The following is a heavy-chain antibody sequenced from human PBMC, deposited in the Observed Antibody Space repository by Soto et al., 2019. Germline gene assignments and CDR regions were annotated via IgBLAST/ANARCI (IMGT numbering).Heavy chain of an antibody. CDR2: IWYDGSEK. V-gene: IGHV3-33*01. CDR1: GLTFSSSG. Sequence: QVQLVESGGGVVQPGRSLRLSCAASGLTFSSSGMHWVRQAPGKGLEWVALIWYDGSEKYYADSVKGRFTISRDNSKNTLYLQMNSLRAEDTAVYYCARGPYSGGFDYWGQGTLVTVSS. D-gene: IGHD6-19*01. J-gene: IGHJ4*02. CDR3: ARGPYSGGFDY.